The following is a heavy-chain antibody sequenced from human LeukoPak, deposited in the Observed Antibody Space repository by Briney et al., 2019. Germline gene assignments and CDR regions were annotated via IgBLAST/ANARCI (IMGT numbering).Heavy chain of an antibody. Sequence: GSLRLSCAAAGFTFSSYPMHWVRQCPGKGLEWVAVISHDGSGKDYAESVKGRFTISRDNSQKTLHLQMNSLRAGDTAVYYCARDYDISPGMGFFDSWGLGTLVTVSS. V-gene: IGHV3-30*04. CDR3: ARDYDISPGMGFFDS. CDR2: ISHDGSGK. D-gene: IGHD3-9*01. J-gene: IGHJ4*02. CDR1: GFTFSSYP.